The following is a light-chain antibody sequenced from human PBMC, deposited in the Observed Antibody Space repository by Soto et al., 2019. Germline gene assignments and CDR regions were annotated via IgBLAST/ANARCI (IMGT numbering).Light chain of an antibody. V-gene: IGKV1-12*01. CDR1: QGINSW. Sequence: DIQMTQSPSSVSASVGDRVTITCRASQGINSWLAWYQQRPGKAPKLLIYAASSLQSGVPSRFSGSGSGTDVTLTISSLQPDYFATYCCQQANRFPYSCGQGTKLEIK. J-gene: IGKJ2*01. CDR3: QQANRFPYS. CDR2: AAS.